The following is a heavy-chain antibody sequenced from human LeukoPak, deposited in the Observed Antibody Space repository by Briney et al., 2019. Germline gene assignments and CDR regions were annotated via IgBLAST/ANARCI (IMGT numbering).Heavy chain of an antibody. Sequence: ASVKVSCKASRYTFTVYYMHWVRQAPGQGLEWMGWINPNSGGTNYAQRFQGRVTMTRDTSISTAYMELSRLRSDDTAVYYCALNDYGDGLGYWGQGTLVTVFS. J-gene: IGHJ4*02. V-gene: IGHV1-2*02. D-gene: IGHD4-17*01. CDR1: RYTFTVYY. CDR3: ALNDYGDGLGY. CDR2: INPNSGGT.